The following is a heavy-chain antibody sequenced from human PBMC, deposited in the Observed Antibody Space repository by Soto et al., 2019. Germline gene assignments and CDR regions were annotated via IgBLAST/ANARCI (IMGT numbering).Heavy chain of an antibody. CDR1: GDSVSSNSAA. Sequence: PSQTLSLTCAISGDSVSSNSAAWNWIRQSPSRGLEWLGRTYYRSKWYNDYAVSVKSRITINPDTSKNQFSLQLNSVTPEDTAVYYCARAGGYSYGLENWFDPWGQGTLVTVSS. J-gene: IGHJ5*02. V-gene: IGHV6-1*01. D-gene: IGHD5-18*01. CDR2: TYYRSKWYN. CDR3: ARAGGYSYGLENWFDP.